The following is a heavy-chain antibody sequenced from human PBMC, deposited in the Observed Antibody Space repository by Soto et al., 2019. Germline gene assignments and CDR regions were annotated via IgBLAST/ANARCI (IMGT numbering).Heavy chain of an antibody. Sequence: GGSLRLSCAASGFTFSSYAMSWVRQAPGKGLEWVSAISGSGGSTYYADSVKGRFTISRDNSKNTLYLQMNSLRAEDTAVYYCAKEYFTTGKYSGSRSYWYFDLWGRGTLVTVSS. CDR2: ISGSGGST. CDR3: AKEYFTTGKYSGSRSYWYFDL. V-gene: IGHV3-23*01. D-gene: IGHD1-26*01. CDR1: GFTFSSYA. J-gene: IGHJ2*01.